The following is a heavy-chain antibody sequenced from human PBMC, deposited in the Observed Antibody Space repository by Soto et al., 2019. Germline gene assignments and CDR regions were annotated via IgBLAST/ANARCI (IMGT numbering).Heavy chain of an antibody. CDR3: AKDESGAADI. Sequence: SETLSLTCTVSGGSLTAYSWNWIRQPVGKGLEWIGRIDTSGKTNYIPSLKSRLTMSIDRFKNQFSLNLKFVTAADTAGYFCAKDESGAADIWGQGTMVTVSS. J-gene: IGHJ3*02. D-gene: IGHD7-27*01. CDR1: GGSLTAYS. CDR2: IDTSGKT. V-gene: IGHV4-4*07.